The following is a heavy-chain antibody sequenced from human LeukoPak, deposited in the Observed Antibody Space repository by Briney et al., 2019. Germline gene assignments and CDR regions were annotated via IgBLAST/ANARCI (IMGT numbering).Heavy chain of an antibody. CDR2: INHSGST. V-gene: IGHV4-34*01. Sequence: PSETLSLTCAVYGGSFSGYYWSWIRQPPGKGLEWIGEINHSGSTNYNPSLKSRVTISVDTSKNQFSLKLSSVTAADTAVYYCARPPPCCSGGSCYYYYWGQGTLVTVSS. CDR3: ARPPPCCSGGSCYYYY. CDR1: GGSFSGYY. D-gene: IGHD2-15*01. J-gene: IGHJ4*02.